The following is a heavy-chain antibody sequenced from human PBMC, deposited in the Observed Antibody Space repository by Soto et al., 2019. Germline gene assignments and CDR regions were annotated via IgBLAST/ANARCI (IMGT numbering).Heavy chain of an antibody. V-gene: IGHV3-33*01. CDR2: IWYDGSNK. CDR3: ARDGDSSSSLLDY. CDR1: GFTFSSYG. D-gene: IGHD6-6*01. Sequence: GGSLRLSCAASGFTFSSYGMHWVRRAPGKGLEWVAVIWYDGSNKYYADSVKGRFTISRDNSKNTLYLQMNSLRAEDTAVYYCARDGDSSSSLLDYWGQGTLVTVSS. J-gene: IGHJ4*02.